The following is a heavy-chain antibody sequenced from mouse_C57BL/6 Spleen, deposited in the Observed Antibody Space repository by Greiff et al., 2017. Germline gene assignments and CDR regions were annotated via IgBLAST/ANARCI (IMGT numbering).Heavy chain of an antibody. CDR1: GFNIKDDY. J-gene: IGHJ2*01. CDR3: TRGSSGYRGY. Sequence: VQLQQSGAELVRPGASVKLSCTASGFNIKDDYMHWVKQRPEQGLEWIGWIDPENGDTEYASKFQGKATITADTSSNTAYLQLSSLTSEDTAVYYFTRGSSGYRGYWGQGATLTVSS. V-gene: IGHV14-4*01. D-gene: IGHD3-2*02. CDR2: IDPENGDT.